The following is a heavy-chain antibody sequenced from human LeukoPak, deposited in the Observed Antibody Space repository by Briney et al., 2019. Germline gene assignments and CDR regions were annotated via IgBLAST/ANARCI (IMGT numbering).Heavy chain of an antibody. CDR1: GFSFSNFG. V-gene: IGHV3-30*18. CDR2: ISYDGRNK. J-gene: IGHJ4*02. Sequence: GGSLRLSCAASGFSFSNFGMHWVRQAPGKGLEWVAVISYDGRNKYFADSVKGRLTISRDNSKNTVYLEMNSLRDEDTAVYYCAKDKRGSSGWYNHWGQGTLVIVSS. CDR3: AKDKRGSSGWYNH. D-gene: IGHD6-19*01.